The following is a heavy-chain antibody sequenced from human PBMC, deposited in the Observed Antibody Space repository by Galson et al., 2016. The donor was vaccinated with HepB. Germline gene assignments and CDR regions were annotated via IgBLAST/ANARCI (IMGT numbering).Heavy chain of an antibody. V-gene: IGHV3-15*01. CDR2: IRSPSDGAKT. D-gene: IGHD4-17*01. J-gene: IGHJ5*02. Sequence: SLRLSCAASGFTFKYVWMSWVRQAPGKGLDWIGRIRSPSDGAKTDYAAPVAGRFTISRDDSKDTMYLEMDSLKTEDTDVYYCTTGDGDYQVPSRWGTDHWGRGTLVTGSS. CDR1: GFTFKYVW. CDR3: TTGDGDYQVPSRWGTDH.